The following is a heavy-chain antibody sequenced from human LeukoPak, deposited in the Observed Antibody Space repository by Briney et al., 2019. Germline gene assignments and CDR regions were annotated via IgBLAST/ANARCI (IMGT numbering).Heavy chain of an antibody. CDR1: GGSISSSQW. J-gene: IGHJ3*02. Sequence: PSGTLSLTCAVSGGSISSSQWWTWVRQPPGKGLEWIGEIYHSGSTNYNPSLKSRVSMSVDKSMNQFSLKLSSVTAADTAVYFCARGSGSYYSGAFNIWGQGTMVTVSS. CDR2: IYHSGST. V-gene: IGHV4-4*02. CDR3: ARGSGSYYSGAFNI. D-gene: IGHD1-26*01.